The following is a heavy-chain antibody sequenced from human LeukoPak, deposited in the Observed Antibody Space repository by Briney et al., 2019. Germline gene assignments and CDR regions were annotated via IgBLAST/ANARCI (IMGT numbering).Heavy chain of an antibody. V-gene: IGHV1-8*02. J-gene: IGHJ5*02. CDR2: MNPNSGNT. CDR1: GYTFTGYY. CDR3: ARDFFNYYDKGT. D-gene: IGHD3-22*01. Sequence: ASVKVSCKASGYTFTGYYMHWVRQATGQGLEWMGWMNPNSGNTGYAQKFQDRVTMTRNTSISTAYMELSSLRSEDTAVYYCARDFFNYYDKGTWGQGTLVTVSS.